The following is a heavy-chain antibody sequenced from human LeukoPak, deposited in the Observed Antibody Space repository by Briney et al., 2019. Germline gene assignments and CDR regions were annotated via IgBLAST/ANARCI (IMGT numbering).Heavy chain of an antibody. CDR2: INPNSGGT. V-gene: IGHV1-2*06. CDR3: ARIAAVDLSD. Sequence: GASVRVSCKAPGYTFTGHYMHWVRQAPGKGLEWMGRINPNSGGTNYAQKFQGRVTMTRDTSISTAYMELSRLRSDDTAVYYCARIAAVDLSDWGQGTLVTVSS. CDR1: GYTFTGHY. J-gene: IGHJ4*02. D-gene: IGHD6-13*01.